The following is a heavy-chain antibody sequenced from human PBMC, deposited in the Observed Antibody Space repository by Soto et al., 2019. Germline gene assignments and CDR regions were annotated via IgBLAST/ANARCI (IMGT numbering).Heavy chain of an antibody. CDR2: ISSSSSTI. CDR1: GFTFSSYS. V-gene: IGHV3-48*01. D-gene: IGHD2-2*01. J-gene: IGHJ4*02. Sequence: PGGSLRLSCAASGFTFSSYSMNWVRQAPGKGLEWVSYISSSSSTIYYADSVKGRFTISRDNAKNSLYLQMNSLRAEDTAVYYCAAGDIVVVPAATPFGYWGQGTLVTVSS. CDR3: AAGDIVVVPAATPFGY.